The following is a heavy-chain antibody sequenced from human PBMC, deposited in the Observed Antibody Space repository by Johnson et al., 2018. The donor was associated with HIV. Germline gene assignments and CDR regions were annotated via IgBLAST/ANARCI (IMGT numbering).Heavy chain of an antibody. J-gene: IGHJ3*02. Sequence: VQLVETGGGLIQPGGSLRLSCAASGFTVSSNYMSWVRQAPGKGLEWVSVIYSGGSTYYADSVKGRFTISRDNSKNTLYLQRNSLRAEDTAVYYWSRGGGSYDAGDAFDTWGQGTMVTVSS. CDR3: SRGGGSYDAGDAFDT. CDR2: IYSGGST. V-gene: IGHV3-53*02. D-gene: IGHD1-26*01. CDR1: GFTVSSNY.